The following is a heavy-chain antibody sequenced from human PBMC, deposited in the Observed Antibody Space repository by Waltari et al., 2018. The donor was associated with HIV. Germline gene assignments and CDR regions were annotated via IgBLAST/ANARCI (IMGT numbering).Heavy chain of an antibody. CDR1: GFTFSNYW. CDR3: VSSGLDV. J-gene: IGHJ6*02. Sequence: VQLVESGGDLAQPGGSLRLPCVASGFTFSNYWMHWVRQVPGKSLVWVSRINTDWTIRTYAENVKGRFTISRDNGKNTLYLQMNSLRVEDTAVYYCVSSGLDVWGQGTTVNVSS. CDR2: INTDWTIR. V-gene: IGHV3-74*01.